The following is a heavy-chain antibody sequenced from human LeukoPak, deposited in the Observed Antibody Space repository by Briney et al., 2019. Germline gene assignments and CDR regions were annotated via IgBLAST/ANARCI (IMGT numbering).Heavy chain of an antibody. CDR3: AREAVGAIYFDY. CDR1: GFTFSSYA. D-gene: IGHD1-26*01. Sequence: PGGSLRLSCAASGFTFSSYAMHWVRQAPGKGLEWVSIISYDGSLKYYADSVKGRFTISRDNAKNTLYLQMSSLRTEDTAVYYCAREAVGAIYFDYWGQGTLVTVSS. CDR2: ISYDGSLK. J-gene: IGHJ4*02. V-gene: IGHV3-30-3*01.